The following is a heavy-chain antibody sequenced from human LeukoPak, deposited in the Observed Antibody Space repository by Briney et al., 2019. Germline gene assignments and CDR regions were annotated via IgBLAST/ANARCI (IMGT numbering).Heavy chain of an antibody. D-gene: IGHD3-3*01. CDR1: GYTLTKLS. J-gene: IGHJ4*02. Sequence: ASVKVSCKVSGYTLTKLSMHWVRQAPGKGLEWMGGFDPEDGETIYAQKFQGRVTMTEDTSTDTAYMELSSLRSEDTAVYYCAIVLRFFPAVDYWGQGTLVTVSS. CDR2: FDPEDGET. V-gene: IGHV1-24*01. CDR3: AIVLRFFPAVDY.